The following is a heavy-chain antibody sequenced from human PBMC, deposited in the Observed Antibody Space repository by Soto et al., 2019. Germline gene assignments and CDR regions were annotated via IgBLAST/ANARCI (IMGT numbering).Heavy chain of an antibody. J-gene: IGHJ4*02. D-gene: IGHD3-3*01. CDR2: INQDGGDK. CDR3: ASRPYDLKYYGVFDY. CDR1: GFTFSSHW. Sequence: GGSLRLSCAASGFTFSSHWMTWVRQAPGKALEWVANINQDGGDKCYVDSVKGRFTISRDNAKNSLFLQMDSLRVEDTAVYYCASRPYDLKYYGVFDYWGQGSLVTVSS. V-gene: IGHV3-7*03.